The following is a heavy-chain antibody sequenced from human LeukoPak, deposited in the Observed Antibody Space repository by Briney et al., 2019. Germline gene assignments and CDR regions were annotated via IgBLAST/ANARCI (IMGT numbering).Heavy chain of an antibody. J-gene: IGHJ4*02. CDR1: GFTFSNYV. CDR3: AKDSHDSSGYSRFDY. CDR2: ISGSGGST. D-gene: IGHD3-22*01. V-gene: IGHV3-23*01. Sequence: GGSLRLSCAASGFTFSNYVMSWVRQAPGKGLEWVSAISGSGGSTYYADSVKGRFTISRDNSKNTLHLQMNSLRAEDTAVYYCAKDSHDSSGYSRFDYWGQGTLVTVSS.